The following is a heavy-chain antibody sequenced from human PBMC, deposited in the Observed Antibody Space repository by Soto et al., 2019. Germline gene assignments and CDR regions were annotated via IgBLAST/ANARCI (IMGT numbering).Heavy chain of an antibody. V-gene: IGHV1-18*01. CDR3: ARGITIFGVVITYYMDV. CDR1: GYTFTSYG. D-gene: IGHD3-3*01. Sequence: GASVKVSCKASGYTFTSYGISWVRQAPGQGLEWMGWISAYNGNTNYAQKLQGRVTMTTDTSTSTAYMELRSLRSDDTAVYYCARGITIFGVVITYYMDVWGKGTTVTVS. CDR2: ISAYNGNT. J-gene: IGHJ6*03.